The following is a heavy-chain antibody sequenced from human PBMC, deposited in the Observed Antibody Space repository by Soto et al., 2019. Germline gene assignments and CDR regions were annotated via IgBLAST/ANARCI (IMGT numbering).Heavy chain of an antibody. Sequence: EVQLLESGGALVQPGGSLRLSCAASGFTFRNHAMTWVRPAPGQGLEYVSSITATGSATFYAASVRGRFAISRDNAKSTLFLQMSSLRAEDTALYYCAKGVTDRGIDSWGQGTLVTVSS. CDR1: GFTFRNHA. J-gene: IGHJ4*02. CDR2: ITATGSAT. CDR3: AKGVTDRGIDS. V-gene: IGHV3-23*01.